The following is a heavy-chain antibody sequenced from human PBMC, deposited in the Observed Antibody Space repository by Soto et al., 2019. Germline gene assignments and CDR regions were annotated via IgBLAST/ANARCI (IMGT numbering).Heavy chain of an antibody. Sequence: SETLSLTCTVSGASISSSSYYWGWIRQPPGKGLEYIGDIYYSGSTYYSPSLKNRVTISVDASKNQFSLRLSSVTAADTAVYYCARQRTRYSSVDPWGQGTLVTVSS. J-gene: IGHJ5*02. V-gene: IGHV4-39*01. CDR2: IYYSGST. D-gene: IGHD5-18*01. CDR3: ARQRTRYSSVDP. CDR1: GASISSSSYY.